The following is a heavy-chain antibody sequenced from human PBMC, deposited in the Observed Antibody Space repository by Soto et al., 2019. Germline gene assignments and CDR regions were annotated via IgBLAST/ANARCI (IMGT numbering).Heavy chain of an antibody. CDR2: ISAYNGNT. J-gene: IGHJ4*02. Sequence: GASVKVSCKASGYTFTSYAISWVRQAPGQGLEWMGWISAYNGNTNYAQKLQGRVTMTTDTSTSTAYMELRSLRSDDTAVYYCARSSISPRLFMYPFDSWGQGTLVTVSS. CDR3: ARSSISPRLFMYPFDS. CDR1: GYTFTSYA. V-gene: IGHV1-18*01. D-gene: IGHD6-6*01.